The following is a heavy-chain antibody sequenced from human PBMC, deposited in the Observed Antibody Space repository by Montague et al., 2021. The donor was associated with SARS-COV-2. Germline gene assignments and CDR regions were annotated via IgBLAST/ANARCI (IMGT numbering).Heavy chain of an antibody. Sequence: SETLSLTCTVSGGSISSSSYYWGWIRQPPGKGLEWIGSIYYSGSTYYNPSLKSRVTISADTSKNQFSLKLSSVTAADTAVYYCARLKAPYCSSTSCYSASWFDPWGRGTLVTVSS. CDR1: GGSISSSSYY. CDR2: IYYSGST. V-gene: IGHV4-39*01. J-gene: IGHJ5*02. D-gene: IGHD2-2*01. CDR3: ARLKAPYCSSTSCYSASWFDP.